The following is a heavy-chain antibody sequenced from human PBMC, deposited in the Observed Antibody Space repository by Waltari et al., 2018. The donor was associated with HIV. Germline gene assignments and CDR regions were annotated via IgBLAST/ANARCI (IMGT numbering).Heavy chain of an antibody. V-gene: IGHV3-48*02. Sequence: EEQLVESGGGLVHPGGSLKLSCAASGFSFGDYAMNWVRQAPGKGLEWIAYISSSSFNIKYVDTVRGRITISRDNTQNSLSLQMNNLIDEDTAKYFCARDTLNFFFGLDVWGHGTTVAVSS. J-gene: IGHJ6*02. CDR3: ARDTLNFFFGLDV. CDR1: GFSFGDYA. CDR2: ISSSSFNI.